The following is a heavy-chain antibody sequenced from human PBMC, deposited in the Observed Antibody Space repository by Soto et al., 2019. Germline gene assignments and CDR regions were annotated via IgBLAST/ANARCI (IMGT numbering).Heavy chain of an antibody. CDR2: ISVNGNNI. D-gene: IGHD6-13*01. V-gene: IGHV3-30-3*01. Sequence: GGSLRLSCAASGFTFSSYPMHWVRQAPGKGPEWVAVISVNGNNIHYGDSVKGRFTISGDNSKNTLYLQMSSLRVEDTAVYYCARSHSSSWHWFDPWGQGT. CDR3: ARSHSSSWHWFDP. J-gene: IGHJ5*02. CDR1: GFTFSSYP.